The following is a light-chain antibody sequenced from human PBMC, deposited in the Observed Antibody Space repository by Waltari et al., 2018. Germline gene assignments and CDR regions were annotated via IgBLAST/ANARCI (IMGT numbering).Light chain of an antibody. CDR2: DAP. CDR3: QQRNDWPLT. J-gene: IGKJ4*01. V-gene: IGKV3-11*01. CDR1: HSASKY. Sequence: EIVLTQSPATLSLSPGERATLSCRASHSASKYVAWYQQRPGQPPRLLIYDAPNRAAGVPDRFDAFGSGTDFTLTINSLEPEDFAVYYCQQRNDWPLTFGGGTRVEIK.